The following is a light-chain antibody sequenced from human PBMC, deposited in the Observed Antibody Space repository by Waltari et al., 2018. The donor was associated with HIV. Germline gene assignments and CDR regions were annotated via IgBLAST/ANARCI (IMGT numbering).Light chain of an antibody. CDR1: SSNIGSNT. V-gene: IGLV1-44*01. CDR2: SNN. Sequence: QSVLTQPPSASGTPGQRVTISCSGSSSNIGSNTVNWYQQLPGTAPKLLIYSNNQRPSGVADRFSGSKSGTSASLAISGLQSEDEADYYCAACDDSLNGVVFGGGTKLTVL. CDR3: AACDDSLNGVV. J-gene: IGLJ2*01.